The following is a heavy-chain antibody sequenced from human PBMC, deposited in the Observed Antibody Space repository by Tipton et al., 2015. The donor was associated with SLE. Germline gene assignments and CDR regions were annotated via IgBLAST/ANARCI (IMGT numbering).Heavy chain of an antibody. CDR2: ITSSSSFI. V-gene: IGHV3-21*06. CDR1: GFTFSSYY. J-gene: IGHJ4*02. CDR3: ARDQRGYSGYVTGFFDY. Sequence: SLRLSCAAPGFTFSSYYMNWVRQAPGKGLQWVSSITSSSSFISYADSVKGRFTISRDNLKNSLYLQMNSLRAEDTAVYYCARDQRGYSGYVTGFFDYWGQGTLVTVSS. D-gene: IGHD5-12*01.